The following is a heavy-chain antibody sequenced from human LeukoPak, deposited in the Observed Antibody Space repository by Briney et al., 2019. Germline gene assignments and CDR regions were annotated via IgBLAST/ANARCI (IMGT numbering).Heavy chain of an antibody. Sequence: GGSLRLSCAASGFTFSSYGMHWVRQAPGKGLEWVAVIWYDGSNKYYADSVKGRFTISRDISKNTVYLHMDSLRDEDTAVYFCARGGYYYDTTGSPGDYWGQGTLVTVSS. CDR1: GFTFSSYG. V-gene: IGHV3-33*01. J-gene: IGHJ4*02. D-gene: IGHD3-22*01. CDR2: IWYDGSNK. CDR3: ARGGYYYDTTGSPGDY.